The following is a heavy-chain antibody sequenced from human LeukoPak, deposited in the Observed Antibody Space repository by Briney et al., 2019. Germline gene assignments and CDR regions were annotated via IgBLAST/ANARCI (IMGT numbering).Heavy chain of an antibody. D-gene: IGHD3-16*02. CDR1: GGSFWGYH. CDR2: INHSGST. CDR3: ARGRYDYIWGSYREPLFDY. Sequence: PSETLSLTCAVYGGSFWGYHWRWIRQPPGKGGEWIGEINHSGSTNYNPSLKSRVTISVDTSKNQFSLKLSSVTAADTAVYYCARGRYDYIWGSYREPLFDYWGQGTLVTVSS. V-gene: IGHV4-34*01. J-gene: IGHJ4*02.